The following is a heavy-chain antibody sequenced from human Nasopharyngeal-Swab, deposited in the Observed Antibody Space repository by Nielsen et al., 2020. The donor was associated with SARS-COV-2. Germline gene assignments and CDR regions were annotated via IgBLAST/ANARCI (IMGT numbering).Heavy chain of an antibody. J-gene: IGHJ4*02. Sequence: GGSLRLSCTVSGFAFGNYAMSWVRQAPGKGLEWVSGISGSGGNTFLADSVKGRFTISRDNSKNTLYLQMSSLRVADTATYYCAKEGSIIVGTFFDSWGQGALVTVSS. CDR2: ISGSGGNT. CDR3: AKEGSIIVGTFFDS. V-gene: IGHV3-23*01. D-gene: IGHD1-26*01. CDR1: GFAFGNYA.